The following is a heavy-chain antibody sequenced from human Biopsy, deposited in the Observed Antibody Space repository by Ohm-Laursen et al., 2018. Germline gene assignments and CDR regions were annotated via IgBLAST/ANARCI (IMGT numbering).Heavy chain of an antibody. CDR3: ARDIMNRIAGLVARSDVFDV. J-gene: IGHJ3*01. Sequence: GASVKVSCKGSGYAVNDYFLHWLRQAPGQGPEWMGWISPHSGGTNYAQKFQGRVTMTTDTSTSTVYLELRRLISDDTAVYYCARDIMNRIAGLVARSDVFDVWGQGTLVTVSS. D-gene: IGHD3-16*01. CDR1: GYAVNDYF. V-gene: IGHV1-2*02. CDR2: ISPHSGGT.